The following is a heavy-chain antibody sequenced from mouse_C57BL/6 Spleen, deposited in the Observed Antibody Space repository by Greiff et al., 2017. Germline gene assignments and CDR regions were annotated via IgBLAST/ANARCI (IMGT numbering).Heavy chain of an antibody. CDR1: GYTFSDYY. V-gene: IGHV1-76*01. CDR3: ARGEDAMDY. Sequence: VQLVESGAELVRPGASVKLSCKASGYTFSDYYINWVKQRPGQGLEWIARIYPGSGNTYYNEKFKGKATLTAEKSSSTAYMQLSSLTSEDSAVYFCARGEDAMDYWGQGTSVTVSS. CDR2: IYPGSGNT. J-gene: IGHJ4*01.